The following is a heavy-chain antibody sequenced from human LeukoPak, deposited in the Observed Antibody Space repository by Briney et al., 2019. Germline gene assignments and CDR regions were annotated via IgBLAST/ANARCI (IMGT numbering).Heavy chain of an antibody. D-gene: IGHD3-10*01. CDR3: ARHSDVIGAI. Sequence: GESLKISCKASGYTFTHQWIGWVRQMSGSGLEWMGIIYPRDSDTIYSPYFQGHVTISADTSINTACLEWSSLEASDTAIYYCARHSDVIGAIWGQGTLVTVSS. V-gene: IGHV5-51*01. CDR1: GYTFTHQW. CDR2: IYPRDSDT. J-gene: IGHJ4*02.